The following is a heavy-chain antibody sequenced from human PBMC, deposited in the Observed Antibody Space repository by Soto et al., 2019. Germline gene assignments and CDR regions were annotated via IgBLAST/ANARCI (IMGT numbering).Heavy chain of an antibody. CDR2: IGTAGDT. J-gene: IGHJ6*03. CDR1: GFTFSSYD. D-gene: IGHD2-15*01. V-gene: IGHV3-13*01. CDR3: ARGRYCSGGSCCGTLYYYYYMDV. Sequence: PGGSLILSCAASGFTFSSYDMHWVRQATGKGLEWVSAIGTAGDTYYPGSVKGRFTISRENAKNSLYLQMNSLRAGDTAVYYCARGRYCSGGSCCGTLYYYYYMDVWGKGTTVTGSS.